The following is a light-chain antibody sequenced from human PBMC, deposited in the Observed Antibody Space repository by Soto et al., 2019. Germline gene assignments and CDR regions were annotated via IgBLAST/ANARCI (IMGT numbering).Light chain of an antibody. CDR2: DDS. V-gene: IGLV3-21*02. J-gene: IGLJ1*01. CDR1: NIGSKS. Sequence: SYELTQPPSVSVAPVQTARITCGGTNIGSKSVHLYQQKPGQAPVLVVYDDSDRPSGIPERFSGSNSGNTATLTISRVEAGDEADYYCQVWDSSSDPPYVFGTGTKLTVL. CDR3: QVWDSSSDPPYV.